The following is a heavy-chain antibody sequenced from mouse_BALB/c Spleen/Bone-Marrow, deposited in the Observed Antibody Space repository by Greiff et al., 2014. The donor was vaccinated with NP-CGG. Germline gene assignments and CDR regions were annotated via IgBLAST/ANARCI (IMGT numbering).Heavy chain of an antibody. CDR3: AAYYYGSSQFAY. V-gene: IGHV14-3*02. D-gene: IGHD1-1*01. Sequence: DVQLVESGAELVKPGASVKLSCTASGFNIKDTYMHWVKQRPEQGLEWIGRIDPANGNTKYDPKFQGKATITADTSSNTAYLQLSSLTSEDTAVYYCAAYYYGSSQFAYWGQGTLVTVSA. CDR2: IDPANGNT. CDR1: GFNIKDTY. J-gene: IGHJ3*01.